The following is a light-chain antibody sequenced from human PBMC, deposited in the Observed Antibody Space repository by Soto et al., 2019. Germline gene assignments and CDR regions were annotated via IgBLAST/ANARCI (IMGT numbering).Light chain of an antibody. CDR2: DAS. Sequence: DIPMTQSPSTLSASVGDRVTITCRASQSISNWLAWYQLKPGKAPKLLIYDASSLERGVPSRFSGSGSGTDFTLTISGLQSDDFGTFYCQQYDSYSFTFGPGTKVDV. CDR3: QQYDSYSFT. J-gene: IGKJ3*01. CDR1: QSISNW. V-gene: IGKV1-5*01.